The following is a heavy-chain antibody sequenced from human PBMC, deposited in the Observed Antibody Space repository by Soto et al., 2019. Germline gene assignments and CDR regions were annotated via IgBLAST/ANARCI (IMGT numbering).Heavy chain of an antibody. V-gene: IGHV5-51*01. CDR1: GYSFTSYW. J-gene: IGHJ5*02. CDR3: VNLTPFTMVRGVTPS. D-gene: IGHD3-10*01. CDR2: IYPGDSDT. Sequence: GESLKISCKGSGYSFTSYWIGWVRQMPGKGLEWMGSIYPGDSDTRYSPSFQGHVTISADKSITTAYLQWSSLKASDTAVYYCVNLTPFTMVRGVTPSWGQGTLVTVSS.